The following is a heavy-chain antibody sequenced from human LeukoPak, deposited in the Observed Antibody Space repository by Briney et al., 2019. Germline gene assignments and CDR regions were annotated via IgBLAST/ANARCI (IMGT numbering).Heavy chain of an antibody. V-gene: IGHV3-30*18. CDR1: GFTFSSYG. Sequence: GGSLRLSCAASGFTFSSYGMHWVRQAPGKGLEWVAVISYDGSNKNYADSVKGRFTISRDNSKNTRYLQMNSLRAEDTAVYYCAKDYCSSTSCPNYWGQGTLVTVSS. CDR3: AKDYCSSTSCPNY. CDR2: ISYDGSNK. J-gene: IGHJ4*02. D-gene: IGHD2-2*01.